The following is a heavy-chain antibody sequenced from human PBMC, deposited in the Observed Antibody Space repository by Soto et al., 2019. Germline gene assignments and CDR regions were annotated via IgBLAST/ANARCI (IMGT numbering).Heavy chain of an antibody. CDR1: GYGFSTYW. Sequence: LKISCKASGYGFSTYWIGWVRQRPGKGPEWMAIIYPGDSDTRENPSFQGQVTISADKSSNTVHLQWRSLKASDTAIYYCARLGGIVDTGTWIQWGQGTPVTVSS. V-gene: IGHV5-51*01. D-gene: IGHD1-26*01. CDR2: IYPGDSDT. CDR3: ARLGGIVDTGTWIQ. J-gene: IGHJ4*02.